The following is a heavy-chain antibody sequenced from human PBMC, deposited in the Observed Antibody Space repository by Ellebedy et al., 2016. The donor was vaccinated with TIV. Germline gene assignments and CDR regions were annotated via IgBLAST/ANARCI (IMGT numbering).Heavy chain of an antibody. V-gene: IGHV4-39*01. CDR2: MYYGGTT. J-gene: IGHJ4*02. Sequence: SETLSLTXTVSGDSISSTTYFWGWIRQPPGKGLEWIGNMYYGGTTYYNPSLKSRVTISVDTSKNQFSLKLTSVPAADTAVYYCARRGPYTSGWSDWGQGTLVIVSS. D-gene: IGHD6-19*01. CDR1: GDSISSTTYF. CDR3: ARRGPYTSGWSD.